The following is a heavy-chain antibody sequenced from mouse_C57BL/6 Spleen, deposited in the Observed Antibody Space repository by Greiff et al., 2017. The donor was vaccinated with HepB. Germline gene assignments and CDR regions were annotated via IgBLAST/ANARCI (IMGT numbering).Heavy chain of an antibody. CDR1: GYAFSSSW. Sequence: QVQLQQSGPELVKPGASVKISCKASGYAFSSSWMNWVKQRPGKGLEWIGRIYPGDGDTNYNGKFKGKATLTADKSSSTAYMQLSSLTSEDSAVYFCARWQATLAMDYWGQGTSVTVSS. J-gene: IGHJ4*01. CDR2: IYPGDGDT. CDR3: ARWQATLAMDY. V-gene: IGHV1-82*01. D-gene: IGHD3-2*02.